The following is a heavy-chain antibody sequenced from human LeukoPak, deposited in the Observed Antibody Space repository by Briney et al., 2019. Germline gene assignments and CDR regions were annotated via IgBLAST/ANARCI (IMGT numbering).Heavy chain of an antibody. J-gene: IGHJ4*02. V-gene: IGHV3-23*01. CDR2: ISGSGGRT. CDR3: AKGWLATTGFDY. CDR1: GFTVSTNS. Sequence: GGSLRLSCKVSGFTVSTNSWSWARQAPGKGLEWVSAISGSGGRTYYADSVKGRFTISRDNSKNTLYLQMNSLRAEDTAVYYCAKGWLATTGFDYWGQGTLVTVSS. D-gene: IGHD6-19*01.